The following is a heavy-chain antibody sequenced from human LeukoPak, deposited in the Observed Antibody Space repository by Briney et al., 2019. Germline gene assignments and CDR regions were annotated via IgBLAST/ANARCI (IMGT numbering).Heavy chain of an antibody. CDR2: VGTAGDT. CDR1: GFTFSSIA. V-gene: IGHV3-23*01. J-gene: IGHJ3*02. Sequence: PGGSLRLSCTASGFTFSSIAVTWVRQAPGKGLEWVSTVGTAGDTYYSDSVKGRFTISRDNSKNTLYLQMNSLRAEDTAIYYCARDRRVGATWSVGAFDIWGQGTTVTVSS. CDR3: ARDRRVGATWSVGAFDI. D-gene: IGHD1-26*01.